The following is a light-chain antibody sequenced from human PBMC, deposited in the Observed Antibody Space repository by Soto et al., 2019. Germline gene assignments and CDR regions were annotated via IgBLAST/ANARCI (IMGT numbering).Light chain of an antibody. Sequence: EIVLTQSPATLSLSPGERATLSCRASQSINSHLVWYQQKPGQAPRLLMYDTSIRATDIPARFSGSGSGTDFTLAISSLEPEDFAVYYRQQRSNWPLTFGGGTKVEIK. CDR2: DTS. V-gene: IGKV3-11*01. J-gene: IGKJ4*01. CDR3: QQRSNWPLT. CDR1: QSINSH.